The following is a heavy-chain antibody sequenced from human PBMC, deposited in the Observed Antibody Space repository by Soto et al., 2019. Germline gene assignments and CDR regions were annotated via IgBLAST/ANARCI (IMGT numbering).Heavy chain of an antibody. D-gene: IGHD1-26*01. CDR2: INTYNGNT. CDR3: AAYSVEVSVAATIPPDHAFDS. V-gene: IGHV1-18*04. Sequence: QVQLVQSGAEVKKPGASVKVSCKASGYTFSSYGINWVRQAPGQGLEWLGWINTYNGNTNYAQKFQGRVTMTTDTSAIVGYMDVRSLRSDDTAVYYCAAYSVEVSVAATIPPDHAFDSWGQGTMVTVSS. J-gene: IGHJ3*02. CDR1: GYTFSSYG.